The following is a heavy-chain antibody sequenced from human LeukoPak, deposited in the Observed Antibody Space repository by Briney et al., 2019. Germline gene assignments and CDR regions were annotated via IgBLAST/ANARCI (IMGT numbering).Heavy chain of an antibody. V-gene: IGHV3-23*01. Sequence: GGSLRLSCAASGFTVSSNYLSWVRQAPGKGLEWVSAISGSGGSTYYADSVKGRFTISRDNSKNTLYLQMNGLRAEDTAVYYCAKPPTGEPTDYWGQGTLVTVSS. CDR2: ISGSGGST. CDR3: AKPPTGEPTDY. D-gene: IGHD7-27*01. J-gene: IGHJ4*02. CDR1: GFTVSSNY.